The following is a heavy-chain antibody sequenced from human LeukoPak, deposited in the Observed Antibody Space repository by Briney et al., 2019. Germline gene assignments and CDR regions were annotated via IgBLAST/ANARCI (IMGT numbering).Heavy chain of an antibody. J-gene: IGHJ4*02. D-gene: IGHD4-17*01. Sequence: ASVKVSCKASGYTFSGYYMHWVRQAPGQGLEWMGRINPNSGDTNYVQKFQGRVTMTRDTSISTAYMELSRLRSDDTAVYYCARFPRKTVTTNYWGQGTLVTVSS. CDR3: ARFPRKTVTTNY. V-gene: IGHV1-2*06. CDR1: GYTFSGYY. CDR2: INPNSGDT.